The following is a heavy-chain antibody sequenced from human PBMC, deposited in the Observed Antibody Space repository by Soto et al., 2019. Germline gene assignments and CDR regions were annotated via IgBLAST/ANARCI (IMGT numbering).Heavy chain of an antibody. Sequence: QLQLQESGPGLVKPSETLSLTCTVSGDSISSSRYYWGWIRQPPGKGLEWIGNIYYSGSTYYNPSLKSRVTISVDTSKSQFSLRLSSMTDADTAVYYCGRQGRKGLAVAGTSGDSWGQGALVIVSS. CDR2: IYYSGST. D-gene: IGHD6-19*01. CDR3: GRQGRKGLAVAGTSGDS. CDR1: GDSISSSRYY. V-gene: IGHV4-39*01. J-gene: IGHJ4*02.